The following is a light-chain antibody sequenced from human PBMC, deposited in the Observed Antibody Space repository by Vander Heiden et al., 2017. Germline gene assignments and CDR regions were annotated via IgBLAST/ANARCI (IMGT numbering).Light chain of an antibody. J-gene: IGKJ1*01. V-gene: IGKV1-8*01. CDR2: AAS. CDR3: QQDYSYPRT. Sequence: IRMTESPSSFSASTGDRVTITCRASQGISSYLAWYQQKPGKAPKLLIYAASTLQSGVPSRFSGSGSGTDFTLTISCLQSEDFATYYCQQDYSYPRTFGQGTKVEIK. CDR1: QGISSY.